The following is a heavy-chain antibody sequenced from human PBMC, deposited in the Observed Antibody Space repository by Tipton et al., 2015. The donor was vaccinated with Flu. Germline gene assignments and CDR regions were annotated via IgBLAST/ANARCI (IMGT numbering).Heavy chain of an antibody. CDR3: ARRPRYYYGSGSCYFDY. V-gene: IGHV4-34*01. CDR1: GGSFSGYY. D-gene: IGHD3-10*01. Sequence: AGLVKPSETLSLTCAVYGGSFSGYYWSWTRQPPGKGLEWIGEINHSGSTNYNPSLKSRVTISVDTSKNQFSLKLSSVTAADTAVYYCARRPRYYYGSGSCYFDYWGQGTLVTVSS. J-gene: IGHJ4*02. CDR2: INHSGST.